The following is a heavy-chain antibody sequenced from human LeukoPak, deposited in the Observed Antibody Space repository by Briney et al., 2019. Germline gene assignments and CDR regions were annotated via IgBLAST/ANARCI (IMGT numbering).Heavy chain of an antibody. Sequence: GGSLRLSCAASGFTFRSYAMSWVRQAPGKGLEWVSTIGGSGGSTYYADSVKGRFTISRDNSKNTLYLQMNSLRAEDTAVYYCAKRPAYSSSWSLDYWGQGTLVTASS. D-gene: IGHD6-13*01. J-gene: IGHJ4*02. CDR2: IGGSGGST. CDR1: GFTFRSYA. V-gene: IGHV3-23*01. CDR3: AKRPAYSSSWSLDY.